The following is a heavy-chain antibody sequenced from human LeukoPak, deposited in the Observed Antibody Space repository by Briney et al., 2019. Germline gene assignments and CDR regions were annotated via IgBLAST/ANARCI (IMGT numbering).Heavy chain of an antibody. CDR3: ARALGGYFDY. D-gene: IGHD3-16*01. CDR1: GGSISSGSYY. V-gene: IGHV4-61*02. Sequence: SETLSLTCTVSGGSISSGSYYWSWIRQPAGKGLEWIGRIYTSGSTNHNPSLKSRVTISVDTSKNQFSLKLSSVTAADAAVYYCARALGGYFDYWGQGTLVTVSS. J-gene: IGHJ4*02. CDR2: IYTSGST.